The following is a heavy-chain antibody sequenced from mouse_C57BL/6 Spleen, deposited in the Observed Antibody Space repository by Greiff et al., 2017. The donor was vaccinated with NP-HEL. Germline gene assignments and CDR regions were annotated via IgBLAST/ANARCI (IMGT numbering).Heavy chain of an antibody. CDR3: TRITTVVARAMDY. Sequence: QVQLQQSGAELVRPGASVTLSCKASGYTFTDYEMHWVKQTPVHGLEWIGAIDPETGGTAYNQKFKGKAILTADKSSSTAYMELRSLTSEDSAVYDCTRITTVVARAMDYWGQGTSVTVSS. J-gene: IGHJ4*01. CDR1: GYTFTDYE. D-gene: IGHD1-1*01. V-gene: IGHV1-15*01. CDR2: IDPETGGT.